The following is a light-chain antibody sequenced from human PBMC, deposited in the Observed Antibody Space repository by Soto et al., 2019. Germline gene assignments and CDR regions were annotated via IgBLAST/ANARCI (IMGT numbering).Light chain of an antibody. V-gene: IGKV3-20*01. CDR1: QSVSSRY. CDR2: GAS. Sequence: EIVLTQSPGTLSLSPGERATLSCRASQSVSSRYLAWYQQKPGQAPRLLIYGASNRATGMPDRFSCSGSGTKFTLTISSLEPEDFAVYYCPQYGSLRTSGKGTKVEIK. CDR3: PQYGSLRT. J-gene: IGKJ1*01.